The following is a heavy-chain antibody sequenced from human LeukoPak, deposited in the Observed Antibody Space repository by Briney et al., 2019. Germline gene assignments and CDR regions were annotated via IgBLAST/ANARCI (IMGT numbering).Heavy chain of an antibody. CDR2: LRGDGET. D-gene: IGHD3-16*01. CDR3: AKASWVSSADAVL. J-gene: IGHJ4*02. CDR1: GFTFNA. V-gene: IGHV3-23*01. Sequence: GGSLRLSCAASGFTFNAMSWVRQAPARGLEWVSSLRGDGETFYADSVKGRFTLSRDHSRNTVYLHLNNLRVEDTAVYYCAKASWVSSADAVLWGQGTVVTVS.